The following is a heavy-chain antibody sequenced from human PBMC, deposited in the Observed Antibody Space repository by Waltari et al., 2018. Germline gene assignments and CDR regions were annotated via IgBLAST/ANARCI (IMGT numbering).Heavy chain of an antibody. CDR2: ITGGSGDT. Sequence: QVQLVQSGAEVKKPGASVKVSCKASGHSFTTPAIHWVRQAPGQGLEYMGCITGGSGDTRYSQKFQGRVTFTRDTSASTGYMEVSSLTSEDTAVYYCATEVWGSFNWFDPWGQGTLVTVSP. J-gene: IGHJ5*02. D-gene: IGHD6-6*01. CDR3: ATEVWGSFNWFDP. V-gene: IGHV1-3*01. CDR1: GHSFTTPA.